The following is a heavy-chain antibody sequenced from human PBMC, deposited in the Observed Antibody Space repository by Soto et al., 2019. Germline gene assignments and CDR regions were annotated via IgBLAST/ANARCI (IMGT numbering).Heavy chain of an antibody. CDR1: GGSISSYY. J-gene: IGHJ5*02. Sequence: SETLSLTCTVSGGSISSYYWSWIRQPPGKGLEWIGYIYYSGSTNYNPSLKSRVTISVDTSKNQFSLKLSSVTAADTAVYYCARQNIVVVVAPTWWFDPWGQGTLVTVSS. V-gene: IGHV4-59*08. D-gene: IGHD2-15*01. CDR3: ARQNIVVVVAPTWWFDP. CDR2: IYYSGST.